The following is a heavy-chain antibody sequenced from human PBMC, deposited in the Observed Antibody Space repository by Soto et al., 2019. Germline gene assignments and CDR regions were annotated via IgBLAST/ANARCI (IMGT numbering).Heavy chain of an antibody. CDR3: ASTVDTAMERDDAFDI. CDR1: GYSFTSYW. Sequence: GESLKISCKGSGYSFTSYWIGWVRQMPGKGLEWMGIIYPGDSDTRYSPSFQGQVTISADKSISTAYLQWSSLKASDTAMHYCASTVDTAMERDDAFDIWGQGTMVTVSS. V-gene: IGHV5-51*01. D-gene: IGHD5-18*01. J-gene: IGHJ3*02. CDR2: IYPGDSDT.